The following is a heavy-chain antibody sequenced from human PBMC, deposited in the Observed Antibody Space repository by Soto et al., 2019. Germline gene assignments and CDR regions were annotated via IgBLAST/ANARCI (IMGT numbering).Heavy chain of an antibody. D-gene: IGHD5-18*01. CDR2: INHSGST. Sequence: PSETLSLTCAVYGGSFSGYYWSWIRQPPGKGLEWIGEINHSGSTNYNPSLKSRVTISVDTSKNQLSLKLSSVTAADTAVYYCARGRGRGYSYGYYYYGMDVWGQGTTVTVSS. CDR3: ARGRGRGYSYGYYYYGMDV. V-gene: IGHV4-34*01. CDR1: GGSFSGYY. J-gene: IGHJ6*02.